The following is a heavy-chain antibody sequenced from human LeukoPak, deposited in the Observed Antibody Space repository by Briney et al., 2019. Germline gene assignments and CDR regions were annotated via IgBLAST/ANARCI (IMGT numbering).Heavy chain of an antibody. Sequence: SQTLSLTFAISGDSVSIKSVWNWIRQSPSRGLEWLGRIYYRSKWSNNYAVSVKSRITINPDTSKNQFSLQLSSVTAEDTAVYYCARGDQNFDYWGQGTLVTVSS. V-gene: IGHV6-1*01. CDR2: IYYRSKWSN. CDR1: GDSVSIKSV. J-gene: IGHJ4*02. CDR3: ARGDQNFDY. D-gene: IGHD5-24*01.